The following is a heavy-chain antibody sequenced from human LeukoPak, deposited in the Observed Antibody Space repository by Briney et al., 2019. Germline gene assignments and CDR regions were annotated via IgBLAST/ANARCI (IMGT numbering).Heavy chain of an antibody. CDR1: GFTFSSYW. CDR3: ARDDCSSISCYHNWFDP. CDR2: IKQDGSEK. Sequence: GGSLRLSCAASGFTFSSYWMSWVRQAPGKGLEWVANIKQDGSEKSYVDSVKGRFSISRDNAKNSLYLQMNSLRAEDTAVYYCARDDCSSISCYHNWFDPWGQGTLVTVSS. V-gene: IGHV3-7*01. D-gene: IGHD2-2*01. J-gene: IGHJ5*02.